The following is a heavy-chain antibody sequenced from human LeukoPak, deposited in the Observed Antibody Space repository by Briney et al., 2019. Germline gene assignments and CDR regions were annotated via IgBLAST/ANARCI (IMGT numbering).Heavy chain of an antibody. CDR1: GVAFSSYH. D-gene: IGHD5-12*01. CDR3: ARSRGYDTRDFDY. Sequence: PGGSLRLSCAASGVAFSSYHMHWVRQAPGKGLEYVSGTSSNGGSTYYANSVKGRFTISRDNSKNTLYLQMGSLRAEDMAVYYCARSRGYDTRDFDYWGQGTLVTVSS. V-gene: IGHV3-64*01. J-gene: IGHJ4*02. CDR2: TSSNGGST.